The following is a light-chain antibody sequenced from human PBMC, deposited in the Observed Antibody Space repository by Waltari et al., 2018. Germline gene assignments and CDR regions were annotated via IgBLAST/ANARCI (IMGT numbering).Light chain of an antibody. Sequence: ENVLTQSPGTLSLSPGERATLSGRAGQSVSSSYLAWHQQKRGQAPRLLIYGASTRATGIPDRFSGSGSGTDFTLTISRLEPEDFAVYYCQQYGSSPRTFGQGTKVEIK. J-gene: IGKJ1*01. CDR1: QSVSSSY. CDR3: QQYGSSPRT. V-gene: IGKV3-20*01. CDR2: GAS.